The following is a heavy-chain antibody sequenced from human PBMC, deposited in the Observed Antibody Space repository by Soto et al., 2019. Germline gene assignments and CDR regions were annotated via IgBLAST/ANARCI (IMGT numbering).Heavy chain of an antibody. CDR2: ISYDGSNK. D-gene: IGHD2-2*01. Sequence: LRLSCAASGFTFSSYGMHWVRQAPGKGLEWVAVISYDGSNKYYADSVKGRFTISRDNSKNTLYLQMSSLRAEDTAVYYCAKNGYCSSTSCQRYYYYGMDVWGQGTTVTVSS. J-gene: IGHJ6*02. V-gene: IGHV3-30*18. CDR1: GFTFSSYG. CDR3: AKNGYCSSTSCQRYYYYGMDV.